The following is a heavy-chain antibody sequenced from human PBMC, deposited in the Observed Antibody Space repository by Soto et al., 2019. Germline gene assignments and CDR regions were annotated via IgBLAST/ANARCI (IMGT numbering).Heavy chain of an antibody. D-gene: IGHD3-10*01. Sequence: QVQLVQSGAEVKKPGASVKVSCQTFGYTFTDYYLYWVRQAPGQGLECMGWINPNSGDTNLPQKFQGRVTMTRDTSISTAYMELSSLRSDDTAVYYCASGGDVLDYWGQGTLVTVSS. CDR3: ASGGDVLDY. V-gene: IGHV1-2*02. CDR1: GYTFTDYY. J-gene: IGHJ4*02. CDR2: INPNSGDT.